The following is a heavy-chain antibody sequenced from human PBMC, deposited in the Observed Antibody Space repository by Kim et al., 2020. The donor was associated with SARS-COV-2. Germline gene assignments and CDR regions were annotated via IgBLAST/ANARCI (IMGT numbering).Heavy chain of an antibody. J-gene: IGHJ3*02. CDR1: GDSITSVGYY. CDR3: ASNARRYFGTVDAFDI. Sequence: SETLSLTCTVSGDSITSVGYYWSWLRPYPGKGLEWIGYIFYSGSTSYKPSLKSRIAISLETSKNQFSLRLISVTVADTAIYYCASNARRYFGTVDAFDIWGQGTLVTVSS. D-gene: IGHD1-7*01. CDR2: IFYSGST. V-gene: IGHV4-31*03.